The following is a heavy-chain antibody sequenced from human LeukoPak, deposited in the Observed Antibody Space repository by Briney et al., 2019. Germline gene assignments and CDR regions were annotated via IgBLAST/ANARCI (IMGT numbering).Heavy chain of an antibody. Sequence: GGSLRLSCAASGFTFSTYLMHWVRQAPGKGLEYVSGITTNGGNTYYADSVKGRFTISRDNSQDTLYLQMSSLRPEDTAVYYCVKDRRGSGDYGIFDYWGQGTLVTVSS. CDR2: ITTNGGNT. CDR3: VKDRRGSGDYGIFDY. D-gene: IGHD4-17*01. J-gene: IGHJ4*02. CDR1: GFTFSTYL. V-gene: IGHV3-64D*09.